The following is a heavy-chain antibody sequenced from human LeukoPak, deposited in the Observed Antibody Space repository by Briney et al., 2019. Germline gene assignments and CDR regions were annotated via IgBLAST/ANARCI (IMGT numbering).Heavy chain of an antibody. CDR2: ISAYNGNT. CDR1: GYTFTSYG. V-gene: IGHV1-18*01. J-gene: IGHJ4*02. CDR3: ARVLCSSTSCYLDY. D-gene: IGHD2-2*01. Sequence: ASVKVSCRASGYTFTSYGISWVRQAPGQGLEWMGWISAYNGNTNYAEKFQGRVTMTTDTSTRTVYVALRSLRSDDTAVYYCARVLCSSTSCYLDYWGQGTLVTVSS.